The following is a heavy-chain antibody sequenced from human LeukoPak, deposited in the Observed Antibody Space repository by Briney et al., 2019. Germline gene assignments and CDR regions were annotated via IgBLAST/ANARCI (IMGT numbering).Heavy chain of an antibody. CDR2: INLDGSET. V-gene: IGHV3-7*01. Sequence: GGSLRLSCAASGFTLCNFWMTWVRQTPGKAVEWVAHINLDGSETYYVDSVKGRFTTSRDNAKNSLFLQLDSLRVEDTAVYYCARVAGRGGDYWGQGTPVTVSS. CDR1: GFTLCNFW. J-gene: IGHJ4*02. CDR3: ARVAGRGGDY. D-gene: IGHD2-15*01.